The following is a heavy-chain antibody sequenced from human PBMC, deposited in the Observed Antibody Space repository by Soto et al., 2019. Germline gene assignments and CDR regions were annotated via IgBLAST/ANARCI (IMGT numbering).Heavy chain of an antibody. CDR1: GFTFSGYG. Sequence: QVQLVESGGGVVQPGRSLRLSCAASGFTFSGYGMHWVCQDPGKGLDWVAVIWDDGSNKYYADSVKGRFTISRDNPKNTLYLQMNSPRADDTAVYYCARNRGNCVGDCYPVYWGQGTLVTVSS. D-gene: IGHD2-21*02. CDR2: IWDDGSNK. J-gene: IGHJ4*02. V-gene: IGHV3-33*01. CDR3: ARNRGNCVGDCYPVY.